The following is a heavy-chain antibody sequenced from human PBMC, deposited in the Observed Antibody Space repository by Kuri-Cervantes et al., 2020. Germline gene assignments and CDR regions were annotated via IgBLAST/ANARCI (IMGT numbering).Heavy chain of an antibody. V-gene: IGHV3-30*03. CDR1: GFTFSSYG. Sequence: GESLKISCAASGFTFSSYGMHWVRQAPGKGLEWVAVISYDGSNKYYADSVKGRFTISRDNSKNTLYLQMNSLRAEDTAVYYCARDKGIYDPSGVRGYYFDYWGQGTLVTVSS. J-gene: IGHJ4*02. D-gene: IGHD3-22*01. CDR3: ARDKGIYDPSGVRGYYFDY. CDR2: ISYDGSNK.